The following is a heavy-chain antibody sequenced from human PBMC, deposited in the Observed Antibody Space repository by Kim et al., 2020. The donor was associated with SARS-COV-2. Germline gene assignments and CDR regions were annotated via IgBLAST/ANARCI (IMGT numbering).Heavy chain of an antibody. Sequence: SETLSLTCTVSGGSISSYYWSWIRQPPGKGLEWIGYIYYSGSTNYNPSLKSRVTISVDTSKNQFSLKLSSVTAADTAVYYCASLAATTGPLDHPYVDYWG. CDR1: GGSISSYY. CDR2: IYYSGST. J-gene: IGHJ4*01. V-gene: IGHV4-59*13. D-gene: IGHD2-15*01. CDR3: ASLAATTGPLDHPYVDY.